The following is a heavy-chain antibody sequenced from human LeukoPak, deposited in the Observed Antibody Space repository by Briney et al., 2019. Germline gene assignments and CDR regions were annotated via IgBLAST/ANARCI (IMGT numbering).Heavy chain of an antibody. Sequence: SETLSLTCRVSGCTISSYYWSWIRQPPGKGLEWIGYIYYSGSTNYNPSLKSRVTISVDTSKNQFSLKLSSVTAADTAVYYCAREYDYWGLGTLVTVSS. CDR2: IYYSGST. CDR3: AREYDY. J-gene: IGHJ4*01. V-gene: IGHV4-59*01. CDR1: GCTISSYY.